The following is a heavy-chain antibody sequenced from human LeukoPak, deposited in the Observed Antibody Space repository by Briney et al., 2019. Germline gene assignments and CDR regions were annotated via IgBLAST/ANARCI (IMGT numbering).Heavy chain of an antibody. CDR2: IYYSGST. Sequence: ASETLPLTCTVSGGSISSSSYYWGWIRQPPGKGLEWIGSIYYSGSTYYNPSLKSRVTISVDSSKNQFSLKLSSVTAADTAVYYCARDLVGYCSSTSCYSFGDYWPQGTLDTVSS. CDR1: GGSISSSSYY. CDR3: ARDLVGYCSSTSCYSFGDY. J-gene: IGHJ4*02. D-gene: IGHD2-2*01. V-gene: IGHV4-39*07.